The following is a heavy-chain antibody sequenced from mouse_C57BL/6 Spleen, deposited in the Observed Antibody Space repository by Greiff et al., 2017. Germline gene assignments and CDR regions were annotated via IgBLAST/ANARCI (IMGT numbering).Heavy chain of an antibody. D-gene: IGHD2-3*01. Sequence: QVQLQQPGAELVKPGASVQLSCKASGYTFTSYWMQWVKQRPGQGLEWIGEIDPSDSYTNYNQKFKGKATLTVDTSSSTAYMQLSSLTSEDSAVYYCARGDGYYYYYAMDYWGQGTSVTVSS. J-gene: IGHJ4*01. V-gene: IGHV1-50*01. CDR1: GYTFTSYW. CDR3: ARGDGYYYYYAMDY. CDR2: IDPSDSYT.